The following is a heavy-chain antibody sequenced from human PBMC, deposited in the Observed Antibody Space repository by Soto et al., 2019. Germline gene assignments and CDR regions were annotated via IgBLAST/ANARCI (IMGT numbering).Heavy chain of an antibody. CDR3: ARMYSSSCDY. Sequence: EVQLLESGGDLVQPGGSLRLSCAASGFTFSTYAMRWVRQAPGKGLEWVSSITGSGDRTYYADSVKGRFTISRDNSQSTLHLQMNSLRAEDTAVYYCARMYSSSCDYWGQGTLVIVSS. J-gene: IGHJ4*02. CDR1: GFTFSTYA. CDR2: ITGSGDRT. V-gene: IGHV3-23*01. D-gene: IGHD6-13*01.